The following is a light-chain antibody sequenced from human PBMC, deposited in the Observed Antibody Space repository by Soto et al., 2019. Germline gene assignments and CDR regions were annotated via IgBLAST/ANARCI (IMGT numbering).Light chain of an antibody. Sequence: DIVMTQSPESLAVSLGERATIHCMSSHSVLNTSNNKTYLAWYQQKPGLPPKLLIYWASTREVGVPDRFRGSGSGTDFTLSINTLQAEDAAVYFCQQYYSPPLSFGGGTHVEIK. CDR1: HSVLNTSNNKTY. CDR2: WAS. CDR3: QQYYSPPLS. V-gene: IGKV4-1*01. J-gene: IGKJ4*01.